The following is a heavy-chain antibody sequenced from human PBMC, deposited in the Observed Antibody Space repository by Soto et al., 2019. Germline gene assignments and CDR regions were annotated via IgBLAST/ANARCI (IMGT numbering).Heavy chain of an antibody. CDR1: GFTFSSYS. CDR3: ARFLSIFGVVPTVMDF. Sequence: PGGSLRLSCAASGFTFSSYSMNWVRQAPGKGLEWVSYISSSSSTIYYADSVKGRFTISRDNAKNSLYLQMNSLRDEDTAVYYCARFLSIFGVVPTVMDFWGQGTTVPVSS. J-gene: IGHJ6*02. D-gene: IGHD3-3*01. V-gene: IGHV3-48*02. CDR2: ISSSSSTI.